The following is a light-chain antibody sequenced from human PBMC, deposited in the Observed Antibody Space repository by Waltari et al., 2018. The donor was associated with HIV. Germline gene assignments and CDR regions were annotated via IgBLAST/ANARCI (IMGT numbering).Light chain of an antibody. J-gene: IGKJ3*01. CDR1: QSVSSY. CDR2: AAS. V-gene: IGKV1-39*01. Sequence: DIQMTQSPSSLSASVGDRVTITCRASQSVSSYLNWYQQKPGKAPKLLIYAASILQSGVPARFSGSGSGTDFTLTINSLQPEDFATYYCQESYSSPFTFGPVTQVDIK. CDR3: QESYSSPFT.